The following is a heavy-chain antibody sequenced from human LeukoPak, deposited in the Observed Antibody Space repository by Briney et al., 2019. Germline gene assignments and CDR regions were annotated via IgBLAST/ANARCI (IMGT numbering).Heavy chain of an antibody. Sequence: GASVKVSCKASGYTFTSYGISWVRQAPGQGFEWMGWISAYNGNTNYAQKLQGRVTMTTDTSTSTAYMELRSLRSDDTAVYYCARDLRSQLLYGHWYWFDPWGQGTLVTVSS. CDR3: ARDLRSQLLYGHWYWFDP. V-gene: IGHV1-18*01. CDR1: GYTFTSYG. J-gene: IGHJ5*02. D-gene: IGHD2-2*02. CDR2: ISAYNGNT.